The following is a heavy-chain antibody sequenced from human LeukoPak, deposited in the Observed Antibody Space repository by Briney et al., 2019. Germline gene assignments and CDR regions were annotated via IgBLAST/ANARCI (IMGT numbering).Heavy chain of an antibody. J-gene: IGHJ4*02. CDR2: ISAYNGNT. V-gene: IGHV1-18*01. D-gene: IGHD3-10*01. Sequence: ASVKVSCKASGYTFTSYGISWVRQAPGQGLECMGWISAYNGNTNYAQKLQGRVTMTTDTSTSTAYMELRSLRSDDTAVYYCARDREGSGSYFVDYWGQGTLVTVSS. CDR1: GYTFTSYG. CDR3: ARDREGSGSYFVDY.